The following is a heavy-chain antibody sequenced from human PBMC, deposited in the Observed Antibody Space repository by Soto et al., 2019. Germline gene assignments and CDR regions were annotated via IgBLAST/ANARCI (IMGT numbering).Heavy chain of an antibody. V-gene: IGHV3-21*01. CDR1: GFTFSSYS. Sequence: GGSLRLSCAASGFTFSSYSMNWVRQAPGKGLEWVSSISSSSSYIYYADSVKGRFTISRDNAKKSLYLQMNSLRAEDTAVYYCARDLRLSKWFDPWGQGTLVTVYS. CDR3: ARDLRLSKWFDP. D-gene: IGHD6-25*01. CDR2: ISSSSSYI. J-gene: IGHJ5*02.